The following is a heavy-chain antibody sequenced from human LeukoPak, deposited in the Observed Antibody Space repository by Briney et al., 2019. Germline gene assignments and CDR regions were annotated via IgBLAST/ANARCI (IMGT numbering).Heavy chain of an antibody. CDR2: INPSGDFT. J-gene: IGHJ4*02. D-gene: IGHD2-2*01. CDR3: AKALRFTSRHGFDY. V-gene: IGHV1-46*01. CDR1: GYTFTSYY. Sequence: ASVKVSCKASGYTFTSYYMHWVRQAPGQRLEWMGIINPSGDFTSYAQNFQGRVTMTRDMSTSTVYMELSSLRSEDTAVYYCAKALRFTSRHGFDYWGQGTLVTVSS.